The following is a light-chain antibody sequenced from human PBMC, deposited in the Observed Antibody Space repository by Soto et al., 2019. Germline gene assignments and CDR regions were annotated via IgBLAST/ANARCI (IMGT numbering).Light chain of an antibody. CDR3: QQDYNLPIFT. V-gene: IGKV3D-7*01. J-gene: IGKJ3*01. CDR1: QGVSSSY. CDR2: GAS. Sequence: PGERVTLSCRASQGVSSSYLTWYQQKPGQAPRLLIYGASTRATGIPARFSGSGSGTDFTLTISSLQPEDFAVYYCQQDYNLPIFTFGPGTKVDIK.